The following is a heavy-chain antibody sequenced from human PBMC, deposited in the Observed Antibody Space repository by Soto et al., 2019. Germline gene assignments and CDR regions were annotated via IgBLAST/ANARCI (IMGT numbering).Heavy chain of an antibody. Sequence: GGSLRLSCAASGFTFSSYSMNWVRQAPGKGLEWISYISSSSDPIYYADSVKGRVTISRDTATNALYLQMNSLRAENTAVYYCASLGRYGSGRYYPNWFDPWGQGTLVTVSS. CDR1: GFTFSSYS. D-gene: IGHD3-10*01. V-gene: IGHV3-48*01. J-gene: IGHJ5*02. CDR3: ASLGRYGSGRYYPNWFDP. CDR2: ISSSSDPI.